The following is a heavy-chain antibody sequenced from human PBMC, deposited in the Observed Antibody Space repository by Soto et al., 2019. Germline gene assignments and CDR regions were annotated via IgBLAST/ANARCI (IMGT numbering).Heavy chain of an antibody. V-gene: IGHV4-31*03. CDR2: IYNSGTT. Sequence: QVQLQESGPGLVKPSETLSLTCTVSGGSITRGGYYWSWIRQHPGKGLEWIGYIYNSGTTYYNPYLKSRVTISVDTSKNQFSLKLTSVTAADTAVYYCARDQAQWGQGTLVTVSS. J-gene: IGHJ4*02. CDR3: ARDQAQ. CDR1: GGSITRGGYY.